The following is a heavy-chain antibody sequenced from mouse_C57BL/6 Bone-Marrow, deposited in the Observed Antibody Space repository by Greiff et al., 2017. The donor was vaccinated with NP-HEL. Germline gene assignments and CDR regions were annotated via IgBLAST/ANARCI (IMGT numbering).Heavy chain of an antibody. CDR2: IDPSDSYT. V-gene: IGHV1-50*01. D-gene: IGHD1-1*01. CDR1: GYTFTTYW. Sequence: QVQLQQPGAELVKPGASVKLSCKASGYTFTTYWMQWVKQRPGQGLEWIGEIDPSDSYTNSNQKFKGKATLTVDTSSSTAYMQLSSLTSEDSAVYYGARKAYYGRSYEFAYWGQGTLVTVSA. J-gene: IGHJ3*01. CDR3: ARKAYYGRSYEFAY.